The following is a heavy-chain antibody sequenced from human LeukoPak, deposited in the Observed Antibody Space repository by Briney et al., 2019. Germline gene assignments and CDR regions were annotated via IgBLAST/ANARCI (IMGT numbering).Heavy chain of an antibody. CDR2: IYYSGST. J-gene: IGHJ4*02. D-gene: IGHD3-22*01. V-gene: IGHV4-38-2*01. Sequence: RPSETRSLTCAVSGYSISSGYYWGWIRQPPGKGLEWIGSIYYSGSTHYNPSLKSRVTISVDTSKNQFSLKLNSVTAADTAVYYCARNDSSGYFDYWGQGTLVTVSS. CDR3: ARNDSSGYFDY. CDR1: GYSISSGYY.